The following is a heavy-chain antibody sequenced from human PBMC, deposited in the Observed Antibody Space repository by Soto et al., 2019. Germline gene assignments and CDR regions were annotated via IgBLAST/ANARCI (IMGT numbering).Heavy chain of an antibody. CDR1: GFTFSRYI. CDR2: ISSTSTNI. J-gene: IGHJ3*01. V-gene: IGHV3-21*01. Sequence: GGSLRLSCAASGFTFSRYIMHWVRQAPGQGLEWIATISSTSTNIYYADSVKGRITISRDNPKNSLSLQMDSLRREDTAVYYCTRGIASSSLVTFDVWGQGTMVTVSS. CDR3: TRGIASSSLVTFDV. D-gene: IGHD2-21*01.